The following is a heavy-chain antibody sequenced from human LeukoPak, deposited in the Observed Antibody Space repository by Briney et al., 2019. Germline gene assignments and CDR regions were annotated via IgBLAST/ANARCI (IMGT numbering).Heavy chain of an antibody. CDR1: GVSVSSDC. Sequence: SETLCLTCSVSGVSVSSDCRNWIRQSPGRGLEWIGYTHYRGGINYTPSLKHRLTMSVDASSNHVSLKPSSVTAAGAAVYYCGGTLSSGSDHWGQGTLVTVSS. CDR3: GGTLSSGSDH. J-gene: IGHJ4*02. CDR2: THYRGGI. D-gene: IGHD3-10*01. V-gene: IGHV4-59*02.